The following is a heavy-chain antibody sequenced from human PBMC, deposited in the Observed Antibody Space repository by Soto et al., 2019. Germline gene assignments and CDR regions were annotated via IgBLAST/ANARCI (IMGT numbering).Heavy chain of an antibody. CDR3: ARYPNNSWVVAATRRAFDI. Sequence: SETLSLTCAVSGGSISSSNWWSWVRQPPGKGLEWIGEIYHSGSTNYNPSLKSRVTISVDKSKNQFSLKLSSVTAADTAVYYCARYPNNSWVVAATRRAFDIWGQGTMVTVSS. CDR2: IYHSGST. D-gene: IGHD2-15*01. V-gene: IGHV4-4*02. J-gene: IGHJ3*02. CDR1: GGSISSSNW.